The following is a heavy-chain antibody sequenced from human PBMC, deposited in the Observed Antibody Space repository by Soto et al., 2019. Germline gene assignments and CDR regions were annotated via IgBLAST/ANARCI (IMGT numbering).Heavy chain of an antibody. CDR2: IIPIFGTA. CDR3: ARDHNWIVNNWFDP. D-gene: IGHD1-1*01. CDR1: GGTFSSYA. Sequence: SVKVSCKASGGTFSSYAISWVRQAPGQGLEWMGGIIPIFGTANYAQKFQGRVTITADESTSTAYMELSSLRSEDTAVYYCARDHNWIVNNWFDPWGQGTLVTVSS. V-gene: IGHV1-69*13. J-gene: IGHJ5*02.